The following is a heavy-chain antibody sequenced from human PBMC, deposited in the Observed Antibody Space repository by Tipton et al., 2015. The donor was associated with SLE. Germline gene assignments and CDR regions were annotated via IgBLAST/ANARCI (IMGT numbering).Heavy chain of an antibody. D-gene: IGHD2-21*02. CDR1: GGSTGGSY. V-gene: IGHV4-59*08. CDR3: ARGMVTWRGAIIGVDV. CDR2: IFYSGST. Sequence: LRLSCTVSGGSTGGSYWSWIRQPPGKALEWIGYIFYSGSTNYSPSLKSRVTISVDTAKNQFSLRLSSVTAADTAVYYCARGMVTWRGAIIGVDVWGPGTTVNVSS. J-gene: IGHJ6*02.